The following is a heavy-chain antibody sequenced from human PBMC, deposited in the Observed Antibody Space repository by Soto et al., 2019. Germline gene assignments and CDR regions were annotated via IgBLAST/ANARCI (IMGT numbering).Heavy chain of an antibody. J-gene: IGHJ3*02. Sequence: PRGSLRLSCAASGFAFDDYAMHWVRQAPGKGLEWVSGISWNSGSIGYADSVKGRFTISRDNAKNSLYLQMNSLRAEDTALYYCAKGGGYSGYGSDAFDIWGQGTMVPVS. V-gene: IGHV3-9*01. CDR2: ISWNSGSI. CDR1: GFAFDDYA. D-gene: IGHD5-12*01. CDR3: AKGGGYSGYGSDAFDI.